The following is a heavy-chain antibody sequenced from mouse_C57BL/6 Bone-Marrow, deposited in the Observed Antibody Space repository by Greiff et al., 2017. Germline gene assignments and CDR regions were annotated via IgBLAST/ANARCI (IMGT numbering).Heavy chain of an antibody. J-gene: IGHJ4*01. Sequence: EVKLMESGGGLVKPGGSLKLSCAASGFTFSSYAMSWVRQTPEKRLEWVATISDGGSYTYYPDNVKGRFTISRDNAKNNLYLQMSHLKSEDTAMYYCARVSITTVVSYYAMDYWGQGTSVTVSS. CDR2: ISDGGSYT. CDR1: GFTFSSYA. V-gene: IGHV5-4*03. CDR3: ARVSITTVVSYYAMDY. D-gene: IGHD1-1*01.